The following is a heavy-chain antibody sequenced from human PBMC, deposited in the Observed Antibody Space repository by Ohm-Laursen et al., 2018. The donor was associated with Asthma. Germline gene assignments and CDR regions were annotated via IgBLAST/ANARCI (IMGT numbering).Heavy chain of an antibody. CDR1: GFTFSNYY. CDR2: ISTTGNTI. CDR3: ARDPPVTTVTTGEYFDF. Sequence: GSLRLSCTAPGFTFSNYYMSWIRQAPGKGLEWVSYISTTGNTIYYADSVKGRFTISRDNAKNSLYLQMSNLRADDTAVYFCARDPPVTTVTTGEYFDFWGQGTPVTVSS. D-gene: IGHD4-17*01. J-gene: IGHJ4*02. V-gene: IGHV3-11*01.